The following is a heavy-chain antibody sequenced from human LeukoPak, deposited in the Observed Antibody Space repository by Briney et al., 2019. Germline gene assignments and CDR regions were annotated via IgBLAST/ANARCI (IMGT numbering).Heavy chain of an antibody. CDR2: IYYSGST. V-gene: IGHV4-39*07. J-gene: IGHJ3*02. CDR1: GGSISSSSYY. CDR3: ARVTGDYSPPLDAFGI. Sequence: SETLSLTCTVSGGSISSSSYYWGWIRQPPGKGLEWIASIYYSGSTYYNPSLKSRVTMSVDTSKNQFSLKLSSVTAADTAVYYCARVTGDYSPPLDAFGIWGQGTMVTVSS. D-gene: IGHD4-17*01.